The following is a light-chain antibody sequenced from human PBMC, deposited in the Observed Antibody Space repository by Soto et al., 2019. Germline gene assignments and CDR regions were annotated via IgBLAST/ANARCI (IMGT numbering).Light chain of an antibody. CDR1: QSVSSY. J-gene: IGKJ5*01. Sequence: EIVLTQSPATLSLPPGERATLSCRASQSVSSYLAWYQQKPGQAPRLLIYDASNRATGIPARFSGSGAGTDFTLTISSLEPEDFAGYYCQQRSNWITFGQGTRLEIK. CDR2: DAS. V-gene: IGKV3-11*01. CDR3: QQRSNWIT.